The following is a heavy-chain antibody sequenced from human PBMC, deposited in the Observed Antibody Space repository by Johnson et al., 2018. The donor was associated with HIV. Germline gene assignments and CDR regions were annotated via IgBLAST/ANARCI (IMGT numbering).Heavy chain of an antibody. D-gene: IGHD3-9*01. CDR1: GFTFDDYG. V-gene: IGHV3-20*04. J-gene: IGHJ3*02. Sequence: VLLVESGGGVVRPGGSLRLSCAASGFTFDDYGMSWVRQAPGKGLEWVSGISWDSGTIDYADSVKGRFTISRDNAKNSLYLQMNSLRAEDTAVYYCAKDPPGVDDIHAFDIWGQGTMVTVSS. CDR3: AKDPPGVDDIHAFDI. CDR2: ISWDSGTI.